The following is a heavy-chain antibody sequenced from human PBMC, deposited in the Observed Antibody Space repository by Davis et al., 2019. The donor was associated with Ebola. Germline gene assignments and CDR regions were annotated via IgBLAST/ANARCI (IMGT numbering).Heavy chain of an antibody. CDR2: INHSGST. CDR1: GGSFSGYY. V-gene: IGHV4-34*01. CDR3: ARGRGRGRRSASIGY. Sequence: SETLSLTCAVYGGSFSGYYWSWIRQPPGKGLEWIGEINHSGSTNYNPSLKSRVTISADTSKNQFSLKLSSVTAADTAVYYCARGRGRGRRSASIGYWGQGTLVTVSS. D-gene: IGHD5-12*01. J-gene: IGHJ4*02.